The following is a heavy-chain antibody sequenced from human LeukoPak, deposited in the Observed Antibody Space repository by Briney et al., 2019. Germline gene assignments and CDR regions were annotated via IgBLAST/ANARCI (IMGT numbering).Heavy chain of an antibody. J-gene: IGHJ4*02. V-gene: IGHV4-59*08. D-gene: IGHD3-10*01. CDR3: ARRRGSGRLDY. Sequence: PSETLSLTCTVSGASISSYYWSWIRQPPGKGLEWIGYIYYSGSTNYNPSLKSRVTISVDTSKNQFSLKLSSVTAADTAVYYCARRRGSGRLDYWGQGTLVTVSS. CDR2: IYYSGST. CDR1: GASISSYY.